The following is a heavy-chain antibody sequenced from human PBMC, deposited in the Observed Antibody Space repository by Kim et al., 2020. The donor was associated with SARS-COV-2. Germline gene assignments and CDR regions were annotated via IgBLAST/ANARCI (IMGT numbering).Heavy chain of an antibody. CDR1: GDSIGTYY. D-gene: IGHD2-15*01. J-gene: IGHJ4*02. Sequence: SETLSLTCTVSGDSIGTYYWSWLRKPPGKRLEWIGHIYYIGSPNYNPSLKSRLTMSVDTSKNQFSLRLTSVTAADTAMYYCARSGGSWAGLYNWGQGTLVTVSS. CDR3: ARSGGSWAGLYN. CDR2: IYYIGSP. V-gene: IGHV4-59*01.